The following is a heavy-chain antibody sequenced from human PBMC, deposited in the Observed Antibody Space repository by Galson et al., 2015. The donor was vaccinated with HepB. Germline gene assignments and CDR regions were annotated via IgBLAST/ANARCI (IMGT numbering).Heavy chain of an antibody. V-gene: IGHV3-21*01. J-gene: IGHJ3*02. CDR2: ISGRGNHI. CDR3: ARGGGDCGDDCYTNDPFDI. Sequence: SLRLSCAASGFTFSTYSMKWVRQAPGNALDRVSSISGRGNHIHYAVSMKGRFTNSRDNAKDLLYLQMNSLRDDDTAWYYCARGGGDCGDDCYTNDPFDIGGQGTMVTVSS. CDR1: GFTFSTYS. D-gene: IGHD2-21*02.